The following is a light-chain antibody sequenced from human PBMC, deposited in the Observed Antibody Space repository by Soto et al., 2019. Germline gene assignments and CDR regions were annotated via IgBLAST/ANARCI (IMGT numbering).Light chain of an antibody. CDR1: SSDVGAYNY. V-gene: IGLV2-14*01. Sequence: QSALTQPASVSGSPGQLITISCTGTSSDVGAYNYVSWFQQHPGKAPKLMIYDVSNRPSGVSNRFSGSKSGNTASLTISGLQAEDEADYYCCSYTTSSTYVFGIGTKVTVL. CDR2: DVS. J-gene: IGLJ1*01. CDR3: CSYTTSSTYV.